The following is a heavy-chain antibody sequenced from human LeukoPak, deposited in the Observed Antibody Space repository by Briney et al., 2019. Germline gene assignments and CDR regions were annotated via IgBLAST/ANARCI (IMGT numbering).Heavy chain of an antibody. V-gene: IGHV4-39*01. J-gene: IGHJ4*02. Sequence: SETLSLTCTVSGGSISSSTYYWGWIRQPPGKGLEWIGSIYYSGSTYYNPPLKSRVTISVDTSKNQFSLKLSSVTAADTAVYYCARRAKLRYFDYWGQGTLVTVSS. CDR3: ARRAKLRYFDY. D-gene: IGHD1-7*01. CDR1: GGSISSSTYY. CDR2: IYYSGST.